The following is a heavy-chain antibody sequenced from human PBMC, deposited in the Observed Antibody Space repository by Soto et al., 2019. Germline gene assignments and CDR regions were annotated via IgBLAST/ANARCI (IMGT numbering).Heavy chain of an antibody. V-gene: IGHV1-3*01. Sequence: PSVKVSCKASGYTFSNFAMHWVRQAPGQRPEWMGWINPGNGNTKYSQTFQGRVTITRDTSASTAYMELSSLRSEDTAVYYCARAVARGVKTIYYYYGMDVWGQGTTVTVSS. D-gene: IGHD3-10*01. CDR3: ARAVARGVKTIYYYYGMDV. CDR1: GYTFSNFA. CDR2: INPGNGNT. J-gene: IGHJ6*02.